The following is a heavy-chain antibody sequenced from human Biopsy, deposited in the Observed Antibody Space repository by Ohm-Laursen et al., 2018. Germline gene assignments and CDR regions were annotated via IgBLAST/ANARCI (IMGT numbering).Heavy chain of an antibody. V-gene: IGHV4-4*07. CDR2: VYISGGT. D-gene: IGHD3-22*01. CDR3: ARDRGYYSDRTVPGYFDL. CDR1: GGSINSHH. Sequence: SQTLSLTCTVSGGSINSHHWSWIRQPAGKGLEWIGRVYISGGTTYNPSLKSRVTMSPDTSKNQFSLRLRSVTAADTAVYYCARDRGYYSDRTVPGYFDLWGRGTLVTVSS. J-gene: IGHJ2*01.